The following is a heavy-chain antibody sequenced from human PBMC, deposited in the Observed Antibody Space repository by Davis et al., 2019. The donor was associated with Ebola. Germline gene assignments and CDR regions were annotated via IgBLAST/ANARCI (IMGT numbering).Heavy chain of an antibody. D-gene: IGHD2-15*01. V-gene: IGHV4-59*12. Sequence: PSETLSLTCTVSGASIISDYWSWIRQPPGKGLEWIGYIYNSGTTNYNPSLKSRVTISVDTSRNQFSLRLTSVTPEDTAVYYCAVSTDSLYWYFDTWGRGTLVIVSS. CDR1: GASIISDY. J-gene: IGHJ2*01. CDR2: IYNSGTT. CDR3: AVSTDSLYWYFDT.